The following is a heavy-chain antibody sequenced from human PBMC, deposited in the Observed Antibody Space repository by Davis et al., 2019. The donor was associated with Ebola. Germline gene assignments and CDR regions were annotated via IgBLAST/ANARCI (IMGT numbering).Heavy chain of an antibody. D-gene: IGHD2/OR15-2a*01. J-gene: IGHJ6*02. Sequence: GESLKISCEGSGYTFTYYWIGWVRQMPGKGLEWMGMIYPGDSDTKYSPSFQGQVTMSADKSITTAYLQWSSLKASDTAMYYCGESSYYYYGMDVWGQGTTVTVSS. CDR3: GESSYYYYGMDV. CDR2: IYPGDSDT. V-gene: IGHV5-51*01. CDR1: GYTFTYYW.